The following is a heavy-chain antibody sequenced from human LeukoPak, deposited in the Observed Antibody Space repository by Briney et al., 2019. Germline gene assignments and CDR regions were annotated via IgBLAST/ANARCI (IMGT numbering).Heavy chain of an antibody. D-gene: IGHD1-1*01. J-gene: IGHJ4*02. Sequence: GGSLRLSCAASGFTFSSYAMSWVRQAPGKGLAWVSAISGSGGSTYYADSVKGRFTISRDISRNTLYLQMDSLRAEDTAVYYCARAGPNDHRFDYWGQGTLVTVSS. CDR3: ARAGPNDHRFDY. CDR2: ISGSGGST. CDR1: GFTFSSYA. V-gene: IGHV3-23*01.